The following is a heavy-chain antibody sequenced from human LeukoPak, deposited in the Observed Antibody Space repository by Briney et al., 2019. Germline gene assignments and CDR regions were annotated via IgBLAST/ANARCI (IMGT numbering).Heavy chain of an antibody. Sequence: ASVKVSCKASGYTXTKYGITGVRQAPGQGLEWMGWISAYSGDTNYEQMLQDRVTVTMDTSTHTAYMELRTLRSDDSAVYYCASNTGSDASGYAYWGQGTLVTVSS. D-gene: IGHD5-12*01. CDR1: GYTXTKYG. J-gene: IGHJ4*02. CDR2: ISAYSGDT. CDR3: ASNTGSDASGYAY. V-gene: IGHV1-18*01.